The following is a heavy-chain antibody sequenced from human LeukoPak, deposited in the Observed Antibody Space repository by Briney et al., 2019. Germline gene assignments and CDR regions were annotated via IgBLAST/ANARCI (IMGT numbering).Heavy chain of an antibody. CDR2: INPNSGGT. V-gene: IGHV1-2*02. CDR3: AREVVVAATGFDY. D-gene: IGHD2-15*01. Sequence: ASVKVSCKVSGYTFTGYYMHWVRQAPGQGLEWMGWINPNSGGTNYAQKFQGRVTMTRDTSISTAYMELSRLRSDDTAVYYCAREVVVAATGFDYWGQGTLVTVSS. CDR1: GYTFTGYY. J-gene: IGHJ4*02.